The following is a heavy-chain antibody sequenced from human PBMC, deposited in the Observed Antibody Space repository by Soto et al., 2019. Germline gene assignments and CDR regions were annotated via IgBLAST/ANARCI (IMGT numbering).Heavy chain of an antibody. CDR3: ASLAPPYYYDSSGYPNFDY. Sequence: SETLSLTCTVSGGSISSSSYYWGWIRQPPGKGLEWIGSIYYSGSTYYNPSLKSRVTISVDTSKNQFSLKLSSVTAADTAVYYCASLAPPYYYDSSGYPNFDYWGQGTLVTVSS. J-gene: IGHJ4*02. CDR2: IYYSGST. V-gene: IGHV4-39*01. D-gene: IGHD3-22*01. CDR1: GGSISSSSYY.